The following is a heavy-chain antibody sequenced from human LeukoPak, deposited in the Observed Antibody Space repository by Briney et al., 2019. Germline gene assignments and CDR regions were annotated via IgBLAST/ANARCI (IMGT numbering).Heavy chain of an antibody. CDR1: GGSFSVYY. Sequence: PSETLSLTCAVYGGSFSVYYWSWIRQPPGKGLEWIGEINHSGSTNYNPSLKSRVTISVDTSKNQFSLKLSSVTAADTAVYYCARGGLFSDYWGQGTLVTVSS. D-gene: IGHD3-10*02. CDR3: ARGGLFSDY. J-gene: IGHJ4*02. CDR2: INHSGST. V-gene: IGHV4-34*01.